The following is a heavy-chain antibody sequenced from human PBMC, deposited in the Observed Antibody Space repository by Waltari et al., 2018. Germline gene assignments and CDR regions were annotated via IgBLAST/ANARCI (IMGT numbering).Heavy chain of an antibody. D-gene: IGHD1-20*01. Sequence: QVQLQESGPGLVKPSETLSLTCTVSGGSISSHYWSWLRQPPGKGLEWIGYIYYSGSTNYNPSLKSRVTISVDTSKNQFSLKLSSVTAADTAVYYCASGGLYNWNEIDYWGQGTLVTVSS. V-gene: IGHV4-59*11. CDR1: GGSISSHY. CDR3: ASGGLYNWNEIDY. CDR2: IYYSGST. J-gene: IGHJ4*02.